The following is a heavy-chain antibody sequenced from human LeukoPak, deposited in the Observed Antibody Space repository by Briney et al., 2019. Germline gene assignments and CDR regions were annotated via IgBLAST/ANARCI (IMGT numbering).Heavy chain of an antibody. V-gene: IGHV3-33*01. J-gene: IGHJ4*02. Sequence: GRSLRLSCAASGFTFSSYGMHWVRQAPGKGLEWGAGIWYDGTNKYYADSVKGRFTISRDNSKNTLFLQMNSLRAEDTAVYYCARAAYDSRGYLTLWGRGTLVTVSS. CDR3: ARAAYDSRGYLTL. CDR1: GFTFSSYG. CDR2: IWYDGTNK. D-gene: IGHD3-22*01.